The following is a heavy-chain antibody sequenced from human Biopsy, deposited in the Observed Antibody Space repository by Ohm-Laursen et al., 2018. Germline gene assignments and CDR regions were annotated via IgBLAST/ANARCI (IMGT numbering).Heavy chain of an antibody. J-gene: IGHJ4*02. Sequence: GTLSLTCNVSGGDINNYYWSWIRQPAGKGLEWIGRIYPGGSTNYNPSLKSRVTMSVDTSKNQFSLKLSSVTAADTAVYYCARDRIGGQGDPPDHWGQGTLVTVSS. CDR2: IYPGGST. CDR1: GGDINNYY. D-gene: IGHD1-26*01. CDR3: ARDRIGGQGDPPDH. V-gene: IGHV4-4*07.